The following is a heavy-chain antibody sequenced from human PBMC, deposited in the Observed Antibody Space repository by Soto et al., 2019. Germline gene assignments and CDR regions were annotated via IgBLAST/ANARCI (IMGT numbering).Heavy chain of an antibody. J-gene: IGHJ4*02. CDR1: GFTFSNNG. V-gene: IGHV3-30*18. D-gene: IGHD3-10*01. CDR2: VSSEGNTK. CDR3: AKDYETHYYGSGSPDS. Sequence: QVKLVESGGGVVQPGRSLTLSCAASGFTFSNNGMHWFRQAPGGGLEGVAVVSSEGNTKFYIDSVKGRFTVSRDNSQNTMSLHMSRLRDEDTGVYYCAKDYETHYYGSGSPDSWGQGTLVTVSS.